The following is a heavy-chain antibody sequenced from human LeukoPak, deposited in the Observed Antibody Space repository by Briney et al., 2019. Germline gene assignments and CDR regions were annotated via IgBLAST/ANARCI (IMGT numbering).Heavy chain of an antibody. CDR2: ISGSGGST. D-gene: IGHD2-21*02. V-gene: IGHV3-23*01. Sequence: WGSLSLSCAASGFAISSYTRGWIRQAPGKGLEWVSAISGSGGSTYYADSVKGRFNICRDNSKNTLYVQMNSLRGEDTAVYYCAKKSSYCGGDCYSYYFDYWGQGTLVTVSS. CDR1: GFAISSYT. CDR3: AKKSSYCGGDCYSYYFDY. J-gene: IGHJ4*02.